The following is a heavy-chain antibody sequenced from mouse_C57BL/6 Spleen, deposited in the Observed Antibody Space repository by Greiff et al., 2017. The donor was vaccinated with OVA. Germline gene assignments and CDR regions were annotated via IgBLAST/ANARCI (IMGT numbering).Heavy chain of an antibody. CDR1: GYTFTSYD. CDR3: AREGFYYGSSHWYFDV. D-gene: IGHD1-1*01. CDR2: IYPRDGST. V-gene: IGHV1-85*01. J-gene: IGHJ1*03. Sequence: QVQLQQSGPELAKPGASVKLSCKASGYTFTSYDINWVKHRPGQGLEWIGWIYPRDGSTNYNEKFKGKATLTVDTSSSTAYMELHSLTSEDSAVYFCAREGFYYGSSHWYFDVWGTGTTVTVSA.